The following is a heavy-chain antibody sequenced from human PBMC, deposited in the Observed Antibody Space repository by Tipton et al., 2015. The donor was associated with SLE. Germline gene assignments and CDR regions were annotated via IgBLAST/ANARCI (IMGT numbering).Heavy chain of an antibody. CDR3: ARYYYDSSGYPFDY. D-gene: IGHD3-22*01. CDR1: GGSISSSSYY. V-gene: IGHV4-39*01. J-gene: IGHJ4*02. CDR2: IYYSGST. Sequence: TLSLTCTVSGGSISSSSYYWGWIRQPPGKGLEWIGSIYYSGSTYYNPSLKSRVTISVDTSKNQFSLKLSSVTAADTAVYYCARYYYDSSGYPFDYWGQGTLVTVSS.